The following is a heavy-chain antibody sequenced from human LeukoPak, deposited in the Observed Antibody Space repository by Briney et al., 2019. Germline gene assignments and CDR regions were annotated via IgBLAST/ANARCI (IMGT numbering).Heavy chain of an antibody. CDR1: GGSISSSTYY. Sequence: SETLSLTCTVPGGSISSSTYYWGWIRQPPGKGLEWIGSIYYSGSTYYNPSLKSRVTISVDTSKNQFSLKLSSVTAADTAVYYCARLPYYGSGSEKGFDIWGQGTMVTVSS. CDR3: ARLPYYGSGSEKGFDI. J-gene: IGHJ3*02. CDR2: IYYSGST. V-gene: IGHV4-39*01. D-gene: IGHD3-10*01.